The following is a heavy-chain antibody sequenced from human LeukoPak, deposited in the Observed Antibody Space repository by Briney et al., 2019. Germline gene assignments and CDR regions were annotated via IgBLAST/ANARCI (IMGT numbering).Heavy chain of an antibody. CDR2: VRSDGGEE. D-gene: IGHD3-10*01. J-gene: IGHJ4*02. CDR3: AIRGSPMVRNY. Sequence: PGGSLRLSCAASGFIFSNFGMHWVRQAPGKGLEWVSFVRSDGGEEYYADSVKGRFTISIDNAKNSLYLQMNSLRAEDTAVYYCAIRGSPMVRNYWGQGTLVTVSS. CDR1: GFIFSNFG. V-gene: IGHV3-30*02.